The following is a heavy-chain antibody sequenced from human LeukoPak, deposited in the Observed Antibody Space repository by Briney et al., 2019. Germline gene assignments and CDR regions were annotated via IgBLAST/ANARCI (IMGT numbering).Heavy chain of an antibody. CDR2: IFYSGST. J-gene: IGHJ4*02. Sequence: SETLSLTCTVSGGSFSSTNYYWGWIRRPPGKGLEWIGSIFYSGSTYYNPSHKSRVTISVDTSKNHISLRMSSVTAADTAVYYCARHPSMTTALFDYWGQGILVTVSS. CDR1: GGSFSSTNYY. CDR3: ARHPSMTTALFDY. D-gene: IGHD4-17*01. V-gene: IGHV4-39*01.